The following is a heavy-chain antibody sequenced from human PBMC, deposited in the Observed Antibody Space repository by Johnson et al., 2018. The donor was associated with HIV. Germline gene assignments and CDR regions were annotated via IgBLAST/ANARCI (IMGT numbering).Heavy chain of an antibody. V-gene: IGHV3-66*03. CDR3: AKTYYDFWSGYFGAFDI. CDR1: GFTVSSNY. Sequence: VHLVESGGGLIHPGGSLRLSCAASGFTVSSNYMSWVRQAPGKGLEWVSVIYSGGSTYYADSVKGRFNISRDNSKNTLYLQMNSLRAEDTALYYCAKTYYDFWSGYFGAFDIWGQGTMVTVSS. D-gene: IGHD3-3*01. CDR2: IYSGGST. J-gene: IGHJ3*02.